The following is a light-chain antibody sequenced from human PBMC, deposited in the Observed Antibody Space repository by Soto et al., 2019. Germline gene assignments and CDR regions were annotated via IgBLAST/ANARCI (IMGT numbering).Light chain of an antibody. J-gene: IGLJ3*02. V-gene: IGLV2-23*01. CDR3: CSYAGSNTWM. CDR2: EGS. Sequence: QSALTQPASVSGSPGQSITISCTGTSSDVGSYNLVSWYQLHPGKAPKLMIYEGSKRPSGVSNRFSDSKSGNTASLTISGLQAEDEADYYCCSYAGSNTWMFGGGTKLTVL. CDR1: SSDVGSYNL.